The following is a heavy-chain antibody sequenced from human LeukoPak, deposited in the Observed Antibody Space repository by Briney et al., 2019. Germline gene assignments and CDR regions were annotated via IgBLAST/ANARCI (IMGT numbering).Heavy chain of an antibody. J-gene: IGHJ4*02. Sequence: PGGSLRLSCSASGFTFSSYAMHWVRRAPGKGLENVSAISSNGGSTYYADSVKGRVTISRDNSKNTLYPQMSSLRAEDTAVYYCVKGYCSSISCYGDYWGQGTLVTFSS. CDR1: GFTFSSYA. D-gene: IGHD2-2*01. CDR2: ISSNGGST. CDR3: VKGYCSSISCYGDY. V-gene: IGHV3-64D*09.